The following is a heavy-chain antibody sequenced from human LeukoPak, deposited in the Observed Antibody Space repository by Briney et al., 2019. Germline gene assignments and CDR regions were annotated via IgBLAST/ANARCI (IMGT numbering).Heavy chain of an antibody. J-gene: IGHJ4*02. Sequence: ASVKVSCKASGYTFTSYGISWVRQAPGQGLEWMGWISAYNGNTNYAQKLQGRVTMTTDTSTSTAYMELRSLRSDDTAVYYCARVYGDDSSGRPHDYWGQGTLVTVSS. CDR1: GYTFTSYG. CDR3: ARVYGDDSSGRPHDY. D-gene: IGHD3-22*01. V-gene: IGHV1-18*01. CDR2: ISAYNGNT.